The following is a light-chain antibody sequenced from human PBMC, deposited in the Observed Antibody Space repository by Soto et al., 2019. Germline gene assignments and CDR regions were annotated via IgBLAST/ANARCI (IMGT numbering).Light chain of an antibody. CDR2: GAY. J-gene: IGKJ5*01. CDR1: QSVSTN. CDR3: QQRSNWLIT. Sequence: EIVLTQSPATVSVSPGERATLSCRASQSVSTNLAWYQQKPGQPPRLLIYGAYTRATDIPARFSGSGSGTEFTLTISSLEPEDFAVYYCQQRSNWLITFGQGTRLEIK. V-gene: IGKV3-15*01.